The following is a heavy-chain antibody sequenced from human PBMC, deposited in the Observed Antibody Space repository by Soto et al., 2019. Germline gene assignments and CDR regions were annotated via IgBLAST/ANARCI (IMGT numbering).Heavy chain of an antibody. Sequence: ASVKVSCKASGYTFTGYYMHWVRQAPGQGLEWMGWINPNSGGTNYAQKFQGRVTMTRDTPISTAYMELSRLRSDDTAVYYCARDPDVDTALTGYYYYYYGMDVWGQGTTVTVSS. D-gene: IGHD5-18*01. CDR2: INPNSGGT. CDR3: ARDPDVDTALTGYYYYYYGMDV. V-gene: IGHV1-2*02. J-gene: IGHJ6*02. CDR1: GYTFTGYY.